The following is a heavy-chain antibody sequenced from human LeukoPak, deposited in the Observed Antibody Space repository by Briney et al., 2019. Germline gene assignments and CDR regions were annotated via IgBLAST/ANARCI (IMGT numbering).Heavy chain of an antibody. CDR2: IIPIFGTA. J-gene: IGHJ6*02. V-gene: IGHV1-69*13. CDR3: ARGSMSYDFWSGYYTHYYYGMDV. Sequence: ASVKVSCEASGGTFSSYAISWVRQAPGQGLEWMGGIIPIFGTANYAQKFQGRVTITADESTSTAYMELSSLRSEDTAVYYCARGSMSYDFWSGYYTHYYYGMDVWGQGTTVTVSS. D-gene: IGHD3-3*01. CDR1: GGTFSSYA.